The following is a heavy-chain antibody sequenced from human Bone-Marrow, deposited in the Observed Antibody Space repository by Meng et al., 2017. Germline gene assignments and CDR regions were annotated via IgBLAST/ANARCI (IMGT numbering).Heavy chain of an antibody. CDR2: IYYTGST. J-gene: IGHJ4*02. Sequence: QLQLQESGPGLVKPSETLSLTCTVPGGSVSSSSYYWGWIRQPPGKGLEWIGSIYYTGSTYYNPALKSRVTISLDTSKNQFSLNLSSVTAADTAVYYCARGYCSTTSCYNRYFDYWGLGTLVTVSS. D-gene: IGHD2-2*02. V-gene: IGHV4-39*01. CDR3: ARGYCSTTSCYNRYFDY. CDR1: GGSVSSSSYY.